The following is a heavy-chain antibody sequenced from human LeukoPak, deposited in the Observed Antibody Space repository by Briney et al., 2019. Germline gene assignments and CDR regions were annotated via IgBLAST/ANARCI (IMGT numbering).Heavy chain of an antibody. Sequence: PSETLSLTCAVYGGSFSGYCWSWIRQPPGKGLEWIGEINHSGSSNYNPSLKSRVTISVDTSKNQFSLKLSSVTAADTAVYYCARAGARTRFDPWGQGILVTVSS. V-gene: IGHV4-34*01. CDR1: GGSFSGYC. J-gene: IGHJ5*02. CDR2: INHSGSS. CDR3: ARAGARTRFDP. D-gene: IGHD2-8*02.